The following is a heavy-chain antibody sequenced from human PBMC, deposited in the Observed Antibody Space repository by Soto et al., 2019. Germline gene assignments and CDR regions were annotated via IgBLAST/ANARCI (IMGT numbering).Heavy chain of an antibody. CDR3: ARDLGYCRSGTGQRECFDP. J-gene: IGHJ5*02. D-gene: IGHD2-2*01. CDR1: GYTFSSHG. V-gene: IGHV1-18*01. Sequence: QVQLVQSGAEVKKPGTSVKVSCTASGYTFSSHGISWVRQAPGQGLQWIGWVSGDNGNTNYAQSLPGRVTMTTDTSTNTGPMELRSLRSDDPAVYYCARDLGYCRSGTGQRECFDPWGQGTRVIVSS. CDR2: VSGDNGNT.